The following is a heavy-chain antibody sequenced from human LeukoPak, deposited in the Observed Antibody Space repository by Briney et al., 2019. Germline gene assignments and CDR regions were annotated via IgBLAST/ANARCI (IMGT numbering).Heavy chain of an antibody. V-gene: IGHV3-74*01. CDR2: INSDESST. J-gene: IGHJ4*02. Sequence: GGSLRLSCAVSGFTFSSYWMHWVRQAPGKGLVWVSRINSDESSTSYADSVKGRFTISRDNAKNTLFLQMNSLRVEDTALYYCAKGGQYSTGLPSYWGQGTLVTVSS. CDR1: GFTFSSYW. D-gene: IGHD6-19*01. CDR3: AKGGQYSTGLPSY.